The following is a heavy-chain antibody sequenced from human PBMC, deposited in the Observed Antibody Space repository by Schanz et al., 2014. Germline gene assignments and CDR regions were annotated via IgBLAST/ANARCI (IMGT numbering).Heavy chain of an antibody. V-gene: IGHV1-46*03. J-gene: IGHJ4*02. CDR2: INLYGGST. D-gene: IGHD4-17*01. CDR3: ARTIAYGGSSGYFDY. CDR1: RSTFSSYT. Sequence: QVQLVQSGAEVKKPGSSVKVSCKASRSTFSSYTISWVRQARGQGLEWMGIINLYGGSTNYAQKFQGRVTVTRDTSTSTVYMELNSLRSEDTAVYYCARTIAYGGSSGYFDYWGQGTLVNVSS.